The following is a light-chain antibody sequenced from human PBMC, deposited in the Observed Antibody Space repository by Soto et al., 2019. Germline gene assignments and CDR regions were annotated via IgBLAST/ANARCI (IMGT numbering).Light chain of an antibody. Sequence: DIQMTQSPSTLSASVGDRVTITCRASQSIGNWLAWYQQKPGKAPKLPIYDASSLESGVPSRFSASGSGTEFTLTISSLQPDDFATYYCQQYHTYYTFGQGTNLEIK. CDR1: QSIGNW. V-gene: IGKV1-5*01. J-gene: IGKJ2*01. CDR2: DAS. CDR3: QQYHTYYT.